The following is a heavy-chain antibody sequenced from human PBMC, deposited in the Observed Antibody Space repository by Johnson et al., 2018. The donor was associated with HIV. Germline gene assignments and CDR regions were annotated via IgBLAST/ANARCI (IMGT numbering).Heavy chain of an antibody. CDR2: INWNGGST. CDR3: ARAYPLGVTLFSAFDI. J-gene: IGHJ3*02. Sequence: MQLVESGGGVVQPGRSLRLSCAASGFTFSSYAMHWVRQAPGKGLEWVSGINWNGGSTGYADSVKGRFTISRDNAKNSLTLQMNSLRAEDTALYFCARAYPLGVTLFSAFDIWGQWTMVTVSS. V-gene: IGHV3-20*04. CDR1: GFTFSSYA. D-gene: IGHD1-26*01.